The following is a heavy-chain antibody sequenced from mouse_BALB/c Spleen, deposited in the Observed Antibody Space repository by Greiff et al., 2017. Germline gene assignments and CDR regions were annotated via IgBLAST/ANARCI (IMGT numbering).Heavy chain of an antibody. D-gene: IGHD1-2*01. J-gene: IGHJ4*01. V-gene: IGHV1-54*03. CDR3: ARSGYGYLGYAMDY. Sequence: QVQLQQSGAELVRPGTSVKVSCKASGYAFTNYLIEWVKQRPGQGLEWIGVINPGSGGTNYNEKFKGKATLTADKSSSTAYMQLSSLTSDDSAVYFCARSGYGYLGYAMDYWGQGTSVTVSS. CDR1: GYAFTNYL. CDR2: INPGSGGT.